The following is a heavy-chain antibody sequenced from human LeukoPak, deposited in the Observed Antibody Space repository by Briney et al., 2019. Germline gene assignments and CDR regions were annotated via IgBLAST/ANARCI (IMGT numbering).Heavy chain of an antibody. D-gene: IGHD6-19*01. CDR3: AREQYSSGWNFDY. CDR2: ISSSSSYI. Sequence: PGGSLRLSCAASGFTFSSYEMNWVRQAPGKGLEWVSYISSSSSYIYYADSVKGRFTISRDNAKNSLYLQMNSLRAEDTAVYYCAREQYSSGWNFDYWGQGTLVTVSS. V-gene: IGHV3-21*05. CDR1: GFTFSSYE. J-gene: IGHJ4*02.